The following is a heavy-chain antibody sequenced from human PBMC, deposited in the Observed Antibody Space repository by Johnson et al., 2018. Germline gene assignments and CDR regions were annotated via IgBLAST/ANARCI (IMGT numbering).Heavy chain of an antibody. J-gene: IGHJ6*02. Sequence: QLQESGPGLVKPSETLSLTCTVSGGSISSSSYYWGWIRQPPGKGLEWIGGIFYSWSTYYHPSLNSRVTISLDTAKNQFSLKVRSVSAPDTAVYSMARHLGGNYSVTPDGMDGWGRGTTVAVSS. CDR2: IFYSWST. CDR3: ARHLGGNYSVTPDGMDG. CDR1: GGSISSSSYY. D-gene: IGHD3-16*01. V-gene: IGHV4-39*01.